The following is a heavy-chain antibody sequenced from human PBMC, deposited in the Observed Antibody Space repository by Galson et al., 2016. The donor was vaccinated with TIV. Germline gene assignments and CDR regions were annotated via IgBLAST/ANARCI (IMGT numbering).Heavy chain of an antibody. V-gene: IGHV3-11*01. CDR1: GVTLSDYY. Sequence: SLRLSCAASGVTLSDYYISWIRQAPGKGLEWVSYISNTGNTIYYADSVRGRFTISRDIAQNSVSLQMNSLRVEDTALYYCATSPLYSDFCSRWDDWGQGTLVTVSS. CDR3: ATSPLYSDFCSRWDD. D-gene: IGHD3-3*01. J-gene: IGHJ4*02. CDR2: ISNTGNTI.